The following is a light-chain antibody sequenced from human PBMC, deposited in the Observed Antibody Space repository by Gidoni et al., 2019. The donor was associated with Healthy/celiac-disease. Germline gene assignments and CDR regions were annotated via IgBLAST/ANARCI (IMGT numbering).Light chain of an antibody. V-gene: IGLV1-40*01. CDR1: SSNIGAGYD. CDR3: QSYDSSLSGFVV. J-gene: IGLJ2*01. CDR2: GNS. Sequence: QSVLPQPPSVSGAPGQRVTISCTGSSSNIGAGYDVHWYQQLPGTAPKLLIYGNSNRPSVVPDRFSGSKSGTSASLAITGLQAEDEADYYCQSYDSSLSGFVVFGGGTKLTVL.